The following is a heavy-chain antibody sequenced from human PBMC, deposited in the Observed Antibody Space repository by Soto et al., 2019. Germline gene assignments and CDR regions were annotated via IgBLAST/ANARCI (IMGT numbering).Heavy chain of an antibody. CDR3: ARDSSSAWAFYY. D-gene: IGHD6-19*01. J-gene: IGHJ4*02. Sequence: GGSLRLSCAASGFTFSDHYMSWIRQAPGRGLEWVSYSSSGGSTIYYADSVKGRFTVSWDNARNSLYLQMNILRADDTAVYYCARDSSSAWAFYYWGQGTLVTVSS. CDR2: SSSGGSTI. V-gene: IGHV3-11*01. CDR1: GFTFSDHY.